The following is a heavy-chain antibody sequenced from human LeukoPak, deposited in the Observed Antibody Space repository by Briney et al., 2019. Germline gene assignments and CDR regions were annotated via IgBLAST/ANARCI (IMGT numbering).Heavy chain of an antibody. J-gene: IGHJ3*02. CDR1: GFSFSNYW. D-gene: IGHD3-22*01. Sequence: GSLRLSCAASGFSFSNYWRTWLRQAPGKGLEWVANISGDESRKYYLDSVTGRFTISRDNAKNSLYLQMNSLRAEDTAVYYCARDANYHVSSDYYDAFDIWGQGTTVTVSS. V-gene: IGHV3-7*01. CDR2: ISGDESRK. CDR3: ARDANYHVSSDYYDAFDI.